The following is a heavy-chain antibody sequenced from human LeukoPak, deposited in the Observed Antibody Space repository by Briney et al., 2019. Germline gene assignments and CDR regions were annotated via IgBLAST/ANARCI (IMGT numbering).Heavy chain of an antibody. J-gene: IGHJ5*02. CDR2: IYYSGST. Sequence: PSETLSLTCTVSGGSISSSSYYWGWIRQPPGKGLEWIGSIYYSGSTYYNPSLKSRVTISVDTSKNQFSLKLGSVTAADTSVYYCARLSDRDPQHWFDPWGQGILVTVSS. V-gene: IGHV4-39*01. D-gene: IGHD3-10*01. CDR1: GGSISSSSYY. CDR3: ARLSDRDPQHWFDP.